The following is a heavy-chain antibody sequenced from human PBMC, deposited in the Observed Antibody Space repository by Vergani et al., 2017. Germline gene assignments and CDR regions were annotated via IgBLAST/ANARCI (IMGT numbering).Heavy chain of an antibody. J-gene: IGHJ4*02. Sequence: EVQLVESGGHLAQPGRSLTLSCAASGFNFEDYAMHWVRQTPDRGLEWISGISWNSDYIGYADSVKGRFSISRDNAKTSLFLEMNRLRVDETAIYYCAKGQVTTSADHFDFWGRGTLVTVSS. CDR1: GFNFEDYA. CDR2: ISWNSDYI. V-gene: IGHV3-9*01. CDR3: AKGQVTTSADHFDF. D-gene: IGHD2-2*01.